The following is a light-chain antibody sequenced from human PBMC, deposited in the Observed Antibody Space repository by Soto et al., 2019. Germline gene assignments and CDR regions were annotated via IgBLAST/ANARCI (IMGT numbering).Light chain of an antibody. V-gene: IGKV1-39*01. Sequence: QMTQSPSSLSASVGDRVTITCRASQSISSYLNWYQQKPGKAPKLLIYAASSLQSGVPSRFSGSGSGTDFTLTISSLQPEDFATYYCQQSYSTPPTFGGGTKVEIK. CDR2: AAS. CDR3: QQSYSTPPT. J-gene: IGKJ4*01. CDR1: QSISSY.